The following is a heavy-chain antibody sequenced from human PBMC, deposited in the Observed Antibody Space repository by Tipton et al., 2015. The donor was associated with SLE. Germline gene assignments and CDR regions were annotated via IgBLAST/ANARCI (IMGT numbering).Heavy chain of an antibody. Sequence: TLSLTCAVYGGSFCGYYWSWIRQPPGKGLEWIGEINHSGSTNYNPSLKSRVTISVDTSKNQFSLKLSSVTAADTALYYCARGFLEMFDPWGPGTLVTVSS. CDR1: GGSFCGYY. V-gene: IGHV4-34*01. J-gene: IGHJ5*02. D-gene: IGHD3-3*01. CDR3: ARGFLEMFDP. CDR2: INHSGST.